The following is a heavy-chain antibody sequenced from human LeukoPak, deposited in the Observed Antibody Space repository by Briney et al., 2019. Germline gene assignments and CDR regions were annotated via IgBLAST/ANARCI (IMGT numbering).Heavy chain of an antibody. Sequence: SETLSLTCAVSGGSISSSNWWSWVRQPQGKGLEWIGEIYHSGSTNYNPSLKSRVTISVDKSKNQFSLKLSSVTAADTAVYYCARVGYCSSTSCYQRVFDIWGQGTMVTVSS. J-gene: IGHJ3*02. D-gene: IGHD2-2*03. CDR3: ARVGYCSSTSCYQRVFDI. CDR2: IYHSGST. V-gene: IGHV4-4*02. CDR1: GGSISSSNW.